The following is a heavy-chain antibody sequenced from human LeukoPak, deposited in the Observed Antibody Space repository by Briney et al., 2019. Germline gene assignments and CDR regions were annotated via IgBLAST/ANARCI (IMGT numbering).Heavy chain of an antibody. CDR3: TSYYCSSGSCYFDT. CDR1: GFTAGYNY. CDR2: IYRGDT. V-gene: IGHV3-53*01. J-gene: IGHJ4*02. D-gene: IGHD2-15*01. Sequence: PGGSLRLSCAVSGFTAGYNYMSWVRQAPGKGLEWVSVIYRGDTYYSDSVEGRFIISRDDSKNTVFLQMNSLSADDTAVYFCTSYYCSSGSCYFDTWGQGTLVAVSS.